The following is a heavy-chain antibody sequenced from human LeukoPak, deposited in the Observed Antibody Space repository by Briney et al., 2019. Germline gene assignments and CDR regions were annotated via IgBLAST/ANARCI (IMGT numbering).Heavy chain of an antibody. J-gene: IGHJ4*02. D-gene: IGHD5-24*01. CDR2: IYYSGST. V-gene: IGHV4-31*03. Sequence: SSETLSLTCTVSGGSISSGGYYWRWIRQHPGKGLEWIGYIYYSGSTYYNPSLKSRVTISVDTSKNQFSLKLSSVTAADTAVYYCAREDGYGYYFDYWGQGTLVTVSS. CDR3: AREDGYGYYFDY. CDR1: GGSISSGGYY.